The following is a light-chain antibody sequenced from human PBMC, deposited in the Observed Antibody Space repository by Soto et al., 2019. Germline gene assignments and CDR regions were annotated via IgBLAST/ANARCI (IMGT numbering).Light chain of an antibody. CDR2: DAS. J-gene: IGKJ1*01. CDR3: QQYSSYSRT. V-gene: IGKV1-5*01. CDR1: QSISSW. Sequence: DIQMTQSPSTLSASVGDRVTITCRASQSISSWLAWYQQKPGKAPKVLIYDASSLESGVPSRFSGSGSGTEFTLTISSLQADDFATYFCQQYSSYSRTFGQGTKVEIK.